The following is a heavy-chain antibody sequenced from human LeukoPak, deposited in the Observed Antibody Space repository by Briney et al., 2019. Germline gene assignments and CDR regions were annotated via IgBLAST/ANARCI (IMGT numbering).Heavy chain of an antibody. CDR3: ASTHAGRYYTTFDS. D-gene: IGHD1-26*01. CDR2: VYYTGRT. V-gene: IGHV4-39*01. J-gene: IGHJ4*02. Sequence: SETLSLTCTVSGGSMSSASSYWGWIRQPPGKGLEWIGTVYYTGRTYNNPSLKSRITISVDSSNNQFSLKVASVTAADTAVHYCASTHAGRYYTTFDSWGQGTLVAVSS. CDR1: GGSMSSASSY.